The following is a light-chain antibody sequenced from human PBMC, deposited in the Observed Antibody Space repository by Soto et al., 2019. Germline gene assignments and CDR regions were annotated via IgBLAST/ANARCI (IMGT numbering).Light chain of an antibody. J-gene: IGLJ2*01. V-gene: IGLV1-40*01. Sequence: QSVLTQPPSVSGAPGQGVTISCTGSSSNIGAGYDVHWYQQLPGTAPKLLIYGNSNRPSGVPDRFSGSKSGTSASLAITGLQAEDEADYYCQSYDSSLSRSVFGGGTKLTVL. CDR3: QSYDSSLSRSV. CDR2: GNS. CDR1: SSNIGAGYD.